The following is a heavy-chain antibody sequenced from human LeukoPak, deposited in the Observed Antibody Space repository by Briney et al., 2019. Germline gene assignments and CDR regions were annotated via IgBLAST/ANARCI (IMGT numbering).Heavy chain of an antibody. D-gene: IGHD5-12*01. Sequence: HPGGSLRLSCAASGFTFSSYWMSWVRQAPGKGLEWVANIKQDGSEKYYVDSVKGRFTISRDNAKNSLYLQMNSLRAEDTAVYYCARDHIVPTILFDYWGQGTLVTVSS. CDR3: ARDHIVPTILFDY. CDR2: IKQDGSEK. V-gene: IGHV3-7*01. J-gene: IGHJ4*02. CDR1: GFTFSSYW.